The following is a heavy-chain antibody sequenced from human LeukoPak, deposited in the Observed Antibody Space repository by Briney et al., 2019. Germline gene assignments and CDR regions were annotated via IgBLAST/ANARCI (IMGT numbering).Heavy chain of an antibody. CDR3: ARASTPHYYGSGFFDY. J-gene: IGHJ4*02. CDR1: GFTFNTYW. Sequence: GGSLRLSCAASGFTFNTYWMHWVRQAPGKGLEWVSVIYSGGSTYYADSVKGRFTISRDNSKNTLYLQMNSLRAEDTAVYYCARASTPHYYGSGFFDYWGQGTLVTVSS. CDR2: IYSGGST. V-gene: IGHV3-66*01. D-gene: IGHD3-10*01.